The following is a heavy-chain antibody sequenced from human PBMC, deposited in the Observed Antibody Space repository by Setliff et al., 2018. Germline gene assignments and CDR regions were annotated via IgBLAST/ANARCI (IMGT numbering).Heavy chain of an antibody. Sequence: GGSLRLSCAASGFTFSGSAMYWVRQASGKGLEWVGRISSKSDSYATIYAASVRGRFTIPRDDSKNTAYLQMNSLKTEDTAVYYCAAAPAGSDVFDMWGQGTMVTVSS. V-gene: IGHV3-73*01. CDR2: ISSKSDSYAT. D-gene: IGHD6-13*01. CDR3: AAAPAGSDVFDM. CDR1: GFTFSGSA. J-gene: IGHJ3*02.